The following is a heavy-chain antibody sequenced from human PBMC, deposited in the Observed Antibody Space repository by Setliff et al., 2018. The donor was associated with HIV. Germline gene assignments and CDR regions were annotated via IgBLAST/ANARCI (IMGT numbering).Heavy chain of an antibody. V-gene: IGHV1-8*02. CDR1: GHTFSNSD. CDR2: MNPNSGVT. Sequence: GASVKVSCKPSGHTFSNSDIHWVRRATGQGLEWMGWMNPNSGVTGYALKFHDRVTMTRDTSISTAYLELRTPTSEDTAVYYCASGKGVGGVVITDGLDVWGKGTTVTVSS. D-gene: IGHD3-10*01. CDR3: ASGKGVGGVVITDGLDV. J-gene: IGHJ6*04.